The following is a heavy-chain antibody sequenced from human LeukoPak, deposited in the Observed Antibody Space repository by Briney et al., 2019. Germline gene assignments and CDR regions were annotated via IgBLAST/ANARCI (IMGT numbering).Heavy chain of an antibody. CDR2: ISSSSSYI. CDR1: GFTVSSNY. V-gene: IGHV3-21*01. CDR3: ARVGSGYTNDAFDI. J-gene: IGHJ3*02. Sequence: GGSLRLSCAASGFTVSSNYMNWVRQAPGKGLEWVSSISSSSSYIYYADSVKGRFTISRDNAKNSLYLQMNSLRAEDTAVYYCARVGSGYTNDAFDIWGQGTMVTVSS. D-gene: IGHD5-12*01.